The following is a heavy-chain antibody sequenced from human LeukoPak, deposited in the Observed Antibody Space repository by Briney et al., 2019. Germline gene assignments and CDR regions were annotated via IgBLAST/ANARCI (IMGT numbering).Heavy chain of an antibody. V-gene: IGHV3-23*01. D-gene: IGHD1-7*01. CDR3: AKKLTRGRHPFVH. J-gene: IGHJ4*02. Sequence: GGSLRLSCAASGFTFSSFGMSWVRQAPGKGLEWVSAVGGNGISTYYADSVEGRFTISRDNSKNTMYLQMNSLRAEDTAVYYCAKKLTRGRHPFVHWVQGTLDTV. CDR1: GFTFSSFG. CDR2: VGGNGIST.